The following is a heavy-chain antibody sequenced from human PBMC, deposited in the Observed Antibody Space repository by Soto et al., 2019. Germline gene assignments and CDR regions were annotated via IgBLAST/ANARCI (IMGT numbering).Heavy chain of an antibody. D-gene: IGHD3-16*02. CDR1: GGTFSSSG. V-gene: IGHV1-69*11. CDR2: IVPSLDTT. CDR3: ARWPQPRYTADPYAVDV. J-gene: IGHJ6*02. Sequence: QVHLVQSGTEVKKPGSSVKVSCKASGGTFSSSGFSWVRQAPGQGLEWMGMIVPSLDTTNYAQKFQARVTITGEEVTSTAYMELRSLRSEDTAVYYCARWPQPRYTADPYAVDVWGQGTRVIVSS.